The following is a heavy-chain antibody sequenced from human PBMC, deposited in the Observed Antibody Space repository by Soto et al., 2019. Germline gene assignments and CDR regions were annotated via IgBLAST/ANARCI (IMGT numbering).Heavy chain of an antibody. Sequence: GGSLRLSCAASGFTFSSYAMSWVRQAPGKGLEWVSAISGSGGSTYYADSVKGQFTISRDNSKNTLYLQMNSLRAEDTAVNYCAKDLTFYSITMVRGVHPTATVPYYFDYWGQGTLVTVSS. CDR3: AKDLTFYSITMVRGVHPTATVPYYFDY. V-gene: IGHV3-23*01. J-gene: IGHJ4*02. D-gene: IGHD3-10*01. CDR2: ISGSGGST. CDR1: GFTFSSYA.